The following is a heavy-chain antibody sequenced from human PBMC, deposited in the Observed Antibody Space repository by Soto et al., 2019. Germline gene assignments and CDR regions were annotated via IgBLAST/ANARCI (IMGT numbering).Heavy chain of an antibody. CDR1: GFTVSSNY. J-gene: IGHJ6*02. CDR2: IYSGGST. Sequence: GGSLRLSCAASGFTVSSNYMSWVRQAPGKGLEWVPVIYSGGSTYYADSVKGRFTISRDNSKTTLYFQMNSLRAEDTAVYYCARDRASLYGMDVWGQGTTVTVSS. D-gene: IGHD3-10*01. CDR3: ARDRASLYGMDV. V-gene: IGHV3-53*01.